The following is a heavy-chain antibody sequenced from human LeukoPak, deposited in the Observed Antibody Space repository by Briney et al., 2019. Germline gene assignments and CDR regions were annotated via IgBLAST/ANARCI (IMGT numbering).Heavy chain of an antibody. D-gene: IGHD2-15*01. CDR2: IYPGDSDT. Sequence: GEPLKISCKGSGYSFTSYWIGWVRQMPGKGLGWMGIIYPGDSDTRYSPSFQGQVTISADKSISTAYLQWSSLKASDTAMYYCASFGVRAHPGYCSGGSCPLNYWGQGTLVTVSS. CDR1: GYSFTSYW. V-gene: IGHV5-51*01. J-gene: IGHJ4*02. CDR3: ASFGVRAHPGYCSGGSCPLNY.